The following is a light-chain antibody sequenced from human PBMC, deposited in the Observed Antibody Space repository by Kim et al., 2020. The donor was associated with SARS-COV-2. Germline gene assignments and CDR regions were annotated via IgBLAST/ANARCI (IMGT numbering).Light chain of an antibody. CDR1: SIGSKS. CDR2: YDS. V-gene: IGLV3-21*04. J-gene: IGLJ2*01. CDR3: QVWDSSSDHRVV. Sequence: SSELTQPPSVSEAPGKTARVSCGGNSIGSKSVHWYQQKSGQAPVLVIYYDSDRPSGIPERFSGSNSGNTATLTISRVEAGDEADYYCQVWDSSSDHRVVFGGGTQLTVL.